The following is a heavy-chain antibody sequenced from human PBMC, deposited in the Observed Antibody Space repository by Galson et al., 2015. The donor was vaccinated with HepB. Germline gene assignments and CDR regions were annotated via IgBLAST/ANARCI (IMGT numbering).Heavy chain of an antibody. V-gene: IGHV1-46*01. J-gene: IGHJ3*02. CDR3: ARDRAHGYGDQLHAFDI. CDR1: EYTFTNYF. Sequence: SVKVSCKASEYTFTNYFLHWIRQAPGQGLEWLGKINPAAGITNYAQNFQDRLSLTRDTSTSTIYMELSSLKSDDTAVYYCARDRAHGYGDQLHAFDIWGQGTMVTVSS. D-gene: IGHD5-18*01. CDR2: INPAAGIT.